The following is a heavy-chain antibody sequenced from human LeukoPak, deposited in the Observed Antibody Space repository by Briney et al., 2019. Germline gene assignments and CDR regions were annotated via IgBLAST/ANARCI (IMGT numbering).Heavy chain of an antibody. V-gene: IGHV3-30*18. D-gene: IGHD2-2*01. Sequence: GGSLRLSCAASGFTFSSYGMHWVRQAPGKGPEWVAVISYDGSNKYYADSVKGRFTISRDNSKNTLYLQMNSLRAEDTAVYYCAKAGHIVVVPDRGYFDYWGQGTLVTVSS. CDR2: ISYDGSNK. J-gene: IGHJ4*02. CDR1: GFTFSSYG. CDR3: AKAGHIVVVPDRGYFDY.